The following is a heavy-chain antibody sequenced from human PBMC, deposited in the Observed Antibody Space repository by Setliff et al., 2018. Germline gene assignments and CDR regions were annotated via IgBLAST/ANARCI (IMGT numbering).Heavy chain of an antibody. CDR2: ITHTGTTGST. CDR1: GGTFTYYY. CDR3: ARGLEGEDYFYYMDV. J-gene: IGHJ6*03. D-gene: IGHD2-21*01. Sequence: SETLSLTCAASGGTFTYYYWTWIRQSPAKGLEWIGEITHTGTTGSTKYNPSLKSRVTMSIDTSKNQFSLSLTSVTAADTAVYYCARGLEGEDYFYYMDVWGKGNTVTVSS. V-gene: IGHV4-34*01.